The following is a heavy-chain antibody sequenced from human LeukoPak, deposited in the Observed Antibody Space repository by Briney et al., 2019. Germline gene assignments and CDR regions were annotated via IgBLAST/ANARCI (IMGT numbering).Heavy chain of an antibody. CDR3: GVSVPAAPDFDY. Sequence: PSETLSLTCTVSGGSISSGSYYWSWIQQPAGKGLEWIGRIYTSGSTNYNPSLKSRVTISVDTSKNQFSLKLSSVTAADTAVYYCGVSVPAAPDFDYWGQGTLVTVSS. V-gene: IGHV4-61*02. CDR1: GGSISSGSYY. D-gene: IGHD2-2*01. CDR2: IYTSGST. J-gene: IGHJ4*02.